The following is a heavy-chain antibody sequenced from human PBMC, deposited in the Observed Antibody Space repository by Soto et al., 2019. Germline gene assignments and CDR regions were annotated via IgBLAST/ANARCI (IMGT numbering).Heavy chain of an antibody. V-gene: IGHV5-51*01. Sequence: PGESLKISCKVSGYSFTSYWIGWVRQMPGKGLEWMGIIYPGDSDTRYSPSFQGQVTISADKSISTAYLQWSSLKASDTAMYYCARLVSTLTGGYYYYMDVWGKGTTVTVSS. CDR3: ARLVSTLTGGYYYYMDV. CDR1: GYSFTSYW. D-gene: IGHD2-2*01. CDR2: IYPGDSDT. J-gene: IGHJ6*03.